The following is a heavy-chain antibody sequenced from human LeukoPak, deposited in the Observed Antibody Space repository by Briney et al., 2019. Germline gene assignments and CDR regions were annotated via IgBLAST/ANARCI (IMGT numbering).Heavy chain of an antibody. CDR1: GFSLSTRGVG. D-gene: IGHD3/OR15-3a*01. CDR2: IYWDDDK. V-gene: IGHV2-5*02. Sequence: SGPTLVNPTQTLTLTCTFSGFSLSTRGVGVGWIRQPPGKALDCLALIYWDDDKHYSPSLKTRLTITKDTSKNQVVLTMTSMDPVDTATYYCAHIGQGYVSFDIWGQGTMVTVSS. J-gene: IGHJ3*02. CDR3: AHIGQGYVSFDI.